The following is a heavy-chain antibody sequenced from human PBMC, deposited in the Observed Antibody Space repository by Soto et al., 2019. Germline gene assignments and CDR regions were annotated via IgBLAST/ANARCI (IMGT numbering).Heavy chain of an antibody. CDR1: GFSLSTTGVG. D-gene: IGHD1-26*01. J-gene: IGHJ4*02. CDR3: VHRAEPIRGAYYFDY. Sequence: QITLKESGPTLVKPTQTLTLTCSFSGFSLSTTGVGVGWLRQPPGKALEWLALVYWDDDKRYSPSLKTSLTITKDTSKNQVVLAMTNMDPVDTATYYCVHRAEPIRGAYYFDYWGQGTLVTVSS. V-gene: IGHV2-5*02. CDR2: VYWDDDK.